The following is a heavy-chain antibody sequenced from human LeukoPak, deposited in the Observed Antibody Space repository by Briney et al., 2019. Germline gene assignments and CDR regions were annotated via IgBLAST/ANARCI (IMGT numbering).Heavy chain of an antibody. CDR3: ARDRIPSNYVNSDAFDI. CDR2: IKQDGSEI. Sequence: GGSLRLSCAASEFTFSSYWMTWVRQAPGKGLEWVANIKQDGSEIYYMDSVKGRFTISRDNAKNSLYLQMNSLRAEDTAVYYCARDRIPSNYVNSDAFDIWGQGTMVTVSS. D-gene: IGHD3-16*01. V-gene: IGHV3-7*05. J-gene: IGHJ3*02. CDR1: EFTFSSYW.